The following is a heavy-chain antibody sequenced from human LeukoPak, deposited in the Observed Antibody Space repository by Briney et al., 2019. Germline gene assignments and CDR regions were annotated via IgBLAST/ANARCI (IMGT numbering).Heavy chain of an antibody. CDR2: ISGYNGNT. V-gene: IGHV1-18*01. CDR3: ARDQSGGWPPAYFEY. Sequence: ASVEVSCKASGYSFTNYGISWVRQAPGQRPEWMGWISGYNGNTGNAQKFQGRVTMTIDTSTATAYMELRSLRSDDTAVYYCARDQSGGWPPAYFEYWGQGTPVTVSP. J-gene: IGHJ4*02. CDR1: GYSFTNYG. D-gene: IGHD6-19*01.